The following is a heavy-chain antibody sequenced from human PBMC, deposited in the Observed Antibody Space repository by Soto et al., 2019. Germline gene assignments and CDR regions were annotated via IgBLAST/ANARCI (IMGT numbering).Heavy chain of an antibody. CDR2: VSYNVRT. Sequence: QLQLQESGPGLVKPSETLFLTCTVSGGSISSRSYFWGWIRQPPGKGLEWIGSVSYNVRTYYNPSLKSRLTMSGYTSKNQFFLKLSSVTAADTAVYYCARQAVDEGYSSGWYFDSWGQGTLVTVSS. CDR1: GGSISSRSYF. V-gene: IGHV4-39*01. CDR3: ARQAVDEGYSSGWYFDS. J-gene: IGHJ4*02. D-gene: IGHD6-19*01.